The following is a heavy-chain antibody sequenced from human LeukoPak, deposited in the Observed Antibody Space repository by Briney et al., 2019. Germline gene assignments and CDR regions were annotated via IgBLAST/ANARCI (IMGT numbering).Heavy chain of an antibody. CDR1: GFTFSSYA. CDR3: ARVVLAAAGNFDY. Sequence: GGSLRLSCAASGFTFSSYAMSRVRQAPGKGLEWVSAISGSGGSTYYADSVKGRFTISRDNAKNSLYLQMNSLRAEDTAVYYCARVVLAAAGNFDYWGQGTLVTVSS. V-gene: IGHV3-23*01. J-gene: IGHJ4*02. CDR2: ISGSGGST. D-gene: IGHD6-13*01.